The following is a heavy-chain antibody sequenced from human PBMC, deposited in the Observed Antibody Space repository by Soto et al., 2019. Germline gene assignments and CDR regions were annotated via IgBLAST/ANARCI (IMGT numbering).Heavy chain of an antibody. D-gene: IGHD3-22*01. J-gene: IGHJ4*02. CDR2: IYHSGST. V-gene: IGHV4-30-2*01. CDR3: ARWYYYDSSGSFDY. CDR1: GGSISSGGYS. Sequence: SETLSLTCAVSGGSISSGGYSWSWIRQPPGKGLEWIGYIYHSGSTYYNPSLKSRVTISVDRSKNQFSLKLSSVTAADTAVYYCARWYYYDSSGSFDYWGQGTLVTGSS.